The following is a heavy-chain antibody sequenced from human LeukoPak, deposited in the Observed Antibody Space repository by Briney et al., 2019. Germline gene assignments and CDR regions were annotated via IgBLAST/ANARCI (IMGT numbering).Heavy chain of an antibody. CDR1: GGSISSYY. J-gene: IGHJ6*03. CDR3: ARIGEGSSWVQSNYYYYYMDV. V-gene: IGHV4-4*09. D-gene: IGHD6-13*01. Sequence: SETLSLTCTVSGGSISSYYWSWIRQPPGPGLEGIGYIYTSGSTNYNPSLESRVTISVDTSKNQFSLKLRSVTAADTAVYYCARIGEGSSWVQSNYYYYYMDVWGKGTTVTVSS. CDR2: IYTSGST.